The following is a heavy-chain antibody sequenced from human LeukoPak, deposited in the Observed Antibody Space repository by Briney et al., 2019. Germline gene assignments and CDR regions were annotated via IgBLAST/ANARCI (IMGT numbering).Heavy chain of an antibody. Sequence: GESLRLSCAASGFTFSNVWMSRVRQAPGKGLEYVSGISGNGGSTYHADAVKGRFTISRDNSKNTLNLQMSSLRAEDTAVYFCVRSYGSGTYIDYWGQGTLVTVSS. CDR2: ISGNGGST. CDR3: VRSYGSGTYIDY. J-gene: IGHJ4*02. D-gene: IGHD3-10*01. CDR1: GFTFSNVW. V-gene: IGHV3-64D*06.